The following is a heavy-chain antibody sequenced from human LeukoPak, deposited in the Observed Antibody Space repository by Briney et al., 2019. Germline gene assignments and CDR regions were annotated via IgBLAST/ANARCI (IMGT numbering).Heavy chain of an antibody. CDR1: GGSIGTRDYY. CDR2: IYYSGNT. J-gene: IGHJ6*02. Sequence: PSETLSLTCTVSGGSIGTRDYYWGWIRQPPGKGLEWIGSIYYSGNTYYNPSLRSRVTLSVDTSRNQFSLKLTSVTAADTAVYYCARVQYSYGPPDYYYGMDVWGQGTTVTVSS. D-gene: IGHD5-18*01. CDR3: ARVQYSYGPPDYYYGMDV. V-gene: IGHV4-39*01.